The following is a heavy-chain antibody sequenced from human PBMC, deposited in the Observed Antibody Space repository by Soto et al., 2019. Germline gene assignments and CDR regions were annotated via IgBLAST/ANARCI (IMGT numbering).Heavy chain of an antibody. D-gene: IGHD3-10*01. V-gene: IGHV3-11*01. CDR1: GFPFSDYY. Sequence: PGGSLRLSCAASGFPFSDYYMSWIRQAPGKGLEWVSYISSSGSTIYYADSVKGRFTVSRDNAKNSLYLQMNSLRAEDTAVYYCARDRVNYGSGSYPLDYWGQGTLVTVSS. CDR3: ARDRVNYGSGSYPLDY. CDR2: ISSSGSTI. J-gene: IGHJ4*02.